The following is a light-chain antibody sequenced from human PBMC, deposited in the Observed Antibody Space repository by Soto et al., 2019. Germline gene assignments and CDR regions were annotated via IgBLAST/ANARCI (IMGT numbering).Light chain of an antibody. V-gene: IGKV3-15*01. CDR3: QHYNYLPYS. CDR2: DAS. J-gene: IGKJ2*03. CDR1: QTIDNT. Sequence: VVVTLSLATLSLSQRERATLSCMASQTIDNTLAWYQRKPGQAPRLLIYDASTRATGVPARFSGSGSGTDFTLTIISLQSEDFAVYCCQHYNYLPYSFGQRTK.